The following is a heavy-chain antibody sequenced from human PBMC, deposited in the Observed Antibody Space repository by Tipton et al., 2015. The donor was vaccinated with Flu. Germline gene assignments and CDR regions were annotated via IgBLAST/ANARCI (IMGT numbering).Heavy chain of an antibody. V-gene: IGHV1-46*01. CDR3: ARDRGFCAYTFDY. Sequence: QLVQSGAEVKEPGASVRISCTASGYTFTNYNMHWVRQAPGQGPEWMGIIYPSGGGTTYAQRFQGRVTLTRDKSTSTVYMELSSLRSADTAFYYCARDRGFCAYTFDYWGQGTLVTVAS. CDR2: IYPSGGGT. J-gene: IGHJ4*02. D-gene: IGHD3-10*01. CDR1: GYTFTNYN.